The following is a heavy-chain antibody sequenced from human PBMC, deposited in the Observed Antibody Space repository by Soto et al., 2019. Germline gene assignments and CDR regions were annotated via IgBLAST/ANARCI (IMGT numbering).Heavy chain of an antibody. Sequence: QVQLPESGPGLVKPSGTLSLTCAVSGGSISSSDSWSWVRQPPGKGLEWIGEIYHSGSTNYNPSLKSRVTISVDKAKNQLSQKLSSVTAADTAVYYCARAGYSNWFGPWGQGTLVTVSS. J-gene: IGHJ5*02. CDR1: GGSISSSDS. D-gene: IGHD2-15*01. V-gene: IGHV4-4*02. CDR2: IYHSGST. CDR3: ARAGYSNWFGP.